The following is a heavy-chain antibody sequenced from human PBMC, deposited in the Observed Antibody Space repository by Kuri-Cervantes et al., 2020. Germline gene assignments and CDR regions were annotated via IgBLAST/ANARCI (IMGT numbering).Heavy chain of an antibody. J-gene: IGHJ3*02. CDR2: ISSSSSYI. CDR3: ARDDRIVDIVATIWGAFDI. V-gene: IGHV3-21*01. CDR1: GFTFSSHS. D-gene: IGHD5-12*01. Sequence: GESLKISCAASGFTFSSHSMNWVRQAPGKGLEWVSSISSSSSYIYYADSVKGRFTISRDNAKNSLYLQMNSLRAEDTAVYYCARDDRIVDIVATIWGAFDIWGQGTMVTVSS.